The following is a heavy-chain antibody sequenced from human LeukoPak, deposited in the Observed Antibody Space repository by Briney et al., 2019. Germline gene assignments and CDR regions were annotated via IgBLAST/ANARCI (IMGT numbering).Heavy chain of an antibody. CDR1: GFTFSSYE. J-gene: IGHJ4*02. V-gene: IGHV3-48*03. Sequence: GGSLRLSCAASGFTFSSYEMNWVRQAPGKGLEWVSYISSSGSTIYYADSVKGRFTISRDNAKNSLYLQMNSLRAEDTAVYYCARDKGDLRFGAPYYFDYWGQGTLVTVSS. CDR3: ARDKGDLRFGAPYYFDY. CDR2: ISSSGSTI. D-gene: IGHD3-10*01.